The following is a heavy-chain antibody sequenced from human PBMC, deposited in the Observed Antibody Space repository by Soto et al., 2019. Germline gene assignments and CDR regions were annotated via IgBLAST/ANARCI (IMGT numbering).Heavy chain of an antibody. Sequence: EVQLVESGGGLVQPGGSLKLSCAASGFTFSGSAVHWVRQASGKGLEWVGHIRSKVNNYAKAYAASVRGRFTISRDDSKDTAYLQMNSLKTEDTAVYYCSRHEGQVTTNVWGQGTTVTVSS. CDR2: IRSKVNNYAK. J-gene: IGHJ6*02. CDR1: GFTFSGSA. V-gene: IGHV3-73*02. D-gene: IGHD2-2*01. CDR3: SRHEGQVTTNV.